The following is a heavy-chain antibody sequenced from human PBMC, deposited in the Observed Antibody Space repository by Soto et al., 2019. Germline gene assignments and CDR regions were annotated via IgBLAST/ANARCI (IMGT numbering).Heavy chain of an antibody. J-gene: IGHJ4*02. CDR3: AGPWNKQ. CDR1: GYTFTSYN. D-gene: IGHD1-1*01. V-gene: IGHV1-8*01. Sequence: QVQLVQSGAEVKKPGASVKVSCKASGYTFTSYNINWVRQATGQGLEWMGWMNPNRGNPGYAQKFQGRVTMTRDTSISTAYMELSSLGTEETAVYYCAGPWNKQWGQGTLVTVSS. CDR2: MNPNRGNP.